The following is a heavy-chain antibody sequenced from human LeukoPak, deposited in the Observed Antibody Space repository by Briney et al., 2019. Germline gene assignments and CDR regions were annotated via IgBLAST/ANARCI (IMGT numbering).Heavy chain of an antibody. V-gene: IGHV4-61*05. CDR3: AREGEDGDYYYYYYMDV. J-gene: IGHJ6*03. CDR1: GGSLSSSSYY. Sequence: SETLSLTCTVSGGSLSSSSYYWGWIRQPPGEGLEWIGYIFYSGSTNYNPSLKSRVTMSVDTSKNQFSLKLSSVTAADTAVYYCAREGEDGDYYYYYYMDVWGKGTTVTVSS. D-gene: IGHD4-17*01. CDR2: IFYSGST.